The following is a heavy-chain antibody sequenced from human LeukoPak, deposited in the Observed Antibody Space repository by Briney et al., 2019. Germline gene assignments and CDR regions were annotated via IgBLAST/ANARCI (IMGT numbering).Heavy chain of an antibody. Sequence: SETLSLTCTVSGGSISSYYWSWIRQPPEKRLEWIGYIYASGSTNYNPSLRSRVTISVDTSKNQFSLKLSSVTAADTAVYYCARDRHLITIFGVVPREDYGMDVWGQGTTVTVSS. CDR2: IYASGST. V-gene: IGHV4-59*01. J-gene: IGHJ6*02. D-gene: IGHD3-3*01. CDR3: ARDRHLITIFGVVPREDYGMDV. CDR1: GGSISSYY.